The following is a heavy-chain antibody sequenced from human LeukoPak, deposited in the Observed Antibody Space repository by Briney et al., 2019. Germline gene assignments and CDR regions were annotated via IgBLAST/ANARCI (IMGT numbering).Heavy chain of an antibody. D-gene: IGHD6-6*01. CDR1: GFTFDDYA. J-gene: IGHJ3*02. CDR3: AKDLYSSSSLRTDAFDI. Sequence: PGRSLRLSCAASGFTFDDYAMHWVRQAPRKSLEWVSGISWNSGSIGYADSVKGRFTISRDNAKNSLYLQMNSLRAEDTALYYCAKDLYSSSSLRTDAFDIWGQGTMVTVSS. V-gene: IGHV3-9*01. CDR2: ISWNSGSI.